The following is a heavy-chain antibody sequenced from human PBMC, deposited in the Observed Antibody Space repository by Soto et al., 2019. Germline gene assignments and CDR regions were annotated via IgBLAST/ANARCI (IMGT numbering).Heavy chain of an antibody. V-gene: IGHV4-34*01. CDR3: ARVWGLWFGEMFDY. CDR2: INHSGST. CDR1: GGSFSGYY. Sequence: QQWGAGLLKPSETLSLTCAVYGGSFSGYYWSWIRQXXXKGLEWIGEINHSGSTNYNPSLKSRVTISVDTSKNQFSLKLSSVTAADTAVYYCARVWGLWFGEMFDYWGQGTLVTVSS. D-gene: IGHD3-10*01. J-gene: IGHJ4*02.